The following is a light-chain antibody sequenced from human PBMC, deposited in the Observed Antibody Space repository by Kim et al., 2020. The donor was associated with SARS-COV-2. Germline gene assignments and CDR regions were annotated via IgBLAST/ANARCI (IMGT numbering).Light chain of an antibody. Sequence: EIVLTQSPGTLSFSPGERATLSCRASQSVGRDYLAWYQQKPGQAPRLLIYGASRRATGTPDRFSGSGSGADFTLTISRLEPEDFAVYYCQQYASSPITFGQGTRLEIK. CDR1: QSVGRDY. J-gene: IGKJ5*01. V-gene: IGKV3-20*01. CDR3: QQYASSPIT. CDR2: GAS.